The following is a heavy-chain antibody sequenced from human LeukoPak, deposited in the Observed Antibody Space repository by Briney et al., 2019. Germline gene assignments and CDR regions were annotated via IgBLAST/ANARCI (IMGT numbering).Heavy chain of an antibody. J-gene: IGHJ4*02. Sequence: GGSLRLSCAASGLTFSSYSMNWVRQAPGKGLEWVSYISSSSKTIYYADSVKGRFTISRDNAKNSLYLQMNSLRAEDTAVYYCARDLTTSLRYFDWFHQGGFDYWGQGTLVTVSS. CDR1: GLTFSSYS. CDR3: ARDLTTSLRYFDWFHQGGFDY. CDR2: ISSSSKTI. D-gene: IGHD3-9*01. V-gene: IGHV3-48*01.